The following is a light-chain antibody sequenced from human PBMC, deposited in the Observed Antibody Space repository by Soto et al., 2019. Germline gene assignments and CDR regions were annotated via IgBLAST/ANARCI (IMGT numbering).Light chain of an antibody. CDR3: SSYAGSNKV. Sequence: QSALTQPPSASGSPGHSVTISCSGTSSDVGGYNYVSWYQQHPGKAPKLMIYEVNKRPSGVPDRFSGSKSGNTASLTVSGLQAEDEADYYCSSYAGSNKVFGGGTKLTVL. J-gene: IGLJ3*02. CDR1: SSDVGGYNY. V-gene: IGLV2-8*01. CDR2: EVN.